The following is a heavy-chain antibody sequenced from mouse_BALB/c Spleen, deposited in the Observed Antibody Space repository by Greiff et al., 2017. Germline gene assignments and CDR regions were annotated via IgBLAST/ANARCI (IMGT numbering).Heavy chain of an antibody. V-gene: IGHV1S34*01. Sequence: LVKPGASVKISCKASGYSFTGYYMHWVKQSHGKSLEWIGYISCYNGATSYNQKFKGKATFTVDTSSSTAYMQFNSLTSEDSAVYYCAREDYYGAFAYWGQGTLVTVSA. CDR3: AREDYYGAFAY. CDR1: GYSFTGYY. J-gene: IGHJ3*01. D-gene: IGHD1-2*01. CDR2: ISCYNGAT.